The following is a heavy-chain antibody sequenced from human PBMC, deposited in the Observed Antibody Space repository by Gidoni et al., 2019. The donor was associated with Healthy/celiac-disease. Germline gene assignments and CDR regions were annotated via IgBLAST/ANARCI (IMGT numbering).Heavy chain of an antibody. V-gene: IGHV3-11*06. CDR1: GFTFSDYY. J-gene: IGHJ4*02. CDR2: ISSSSSYT. D-gene: IGHD3-3*01. Sequence: QVQLVESGGGLVKPGGSLRLSCAASGFTFSDYYMSWIRQAPGKGLEWVSYISSSSSYTNYADSVKGRFTISRDNAKNSLYLQMNSLRAEDTAVYYCARRKWNDFWSGLYFDYWGQGTLVTVSS. CDR3: ARRKWNDFWSGLYFDY.